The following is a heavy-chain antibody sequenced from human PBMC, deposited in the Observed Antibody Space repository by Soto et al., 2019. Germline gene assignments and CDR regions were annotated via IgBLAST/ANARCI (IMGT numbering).Heavy chain of an antibody. V-gene: IGHV6-1*01. Sequence: SPSLSLSCAISVDRVSSNSAASNSVRQSPSRCLEWLGRTYYRSKWYNDYAVSVKSRITISPDTSKNQFSLQLNSVTPEDTAVYYCAREASYGYAYYGMDVWGQGTTVTVSS. CDR1: VDRVSSNSAA. J-gene: IGHJ6*02. CDR3: AREASYGYAYYGMDV. CDR2: TYYRSKWYN. D-gene: IGHD5-18*01.